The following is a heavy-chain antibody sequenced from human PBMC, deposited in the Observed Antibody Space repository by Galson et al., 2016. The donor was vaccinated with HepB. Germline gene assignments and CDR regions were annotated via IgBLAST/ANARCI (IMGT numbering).Heavy chain of an antibody. J-gene: IGHJ2*01. CDR2: IDPSDSYT. CDR1: GYNFTNYW. V-gene: IGHV5-10-1*01. D-gene: IGHD3-22*01. Sequence: QSGAEVKKPGESLRISCKGSGYNFTNYWITWVRQMPGKGLEWMGRIDPSDSYTNYSPSFQGHVTISADKSISTAYLQWSSLKASDTAMYYCARPFYSSVYTYWYFDHWGRGTLVTVSS. CDR3: ARPFYSSVYTYWYFDH.